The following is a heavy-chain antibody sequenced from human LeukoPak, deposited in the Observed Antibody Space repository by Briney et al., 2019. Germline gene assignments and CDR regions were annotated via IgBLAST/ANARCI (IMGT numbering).Heavy chain of an antibody. Sequence: GGSLRLSCAASGFTFSSYSMTWVRQAPGKGLVWLSYISGSSSPIYYTDSVKGRFTISRDNAKNSLYLQMNSLRAEDTALYYCAKVLARDDYGDYDAFDIWGQGTMVTVSS. CDR1: GFTFSSYS. CDR3: AKVLARDDYGDYDAFDI. V-gene: IGHV3-48*04. CDR2: ISGSSSPI. J-gene: IGHJ3*02. D-gene: IGHD4-17*01.